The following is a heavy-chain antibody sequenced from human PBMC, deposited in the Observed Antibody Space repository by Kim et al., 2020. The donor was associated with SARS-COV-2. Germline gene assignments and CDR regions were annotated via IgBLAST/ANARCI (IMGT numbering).Heavy chain of an antibody. J-gene: IGHJ4*02. CDR3: ARSPTTTPPFGDYPNHFDY. D-gene: IGHD3-10*01. CDR2: IYPGDSDT. Sequence: GESLKISCKGSGYSFTSYWIGWVRQMPGKGLEWMGIIYPGDSDTRYSPSFQGQVTISADKSISTAYLQWSSLKASDTAMYYCARSPTTTPPFGDYPNHFDYWGQGTLVTVSS. V-gene: IGHV5-51*01. CDR1: GYSFTSYW.